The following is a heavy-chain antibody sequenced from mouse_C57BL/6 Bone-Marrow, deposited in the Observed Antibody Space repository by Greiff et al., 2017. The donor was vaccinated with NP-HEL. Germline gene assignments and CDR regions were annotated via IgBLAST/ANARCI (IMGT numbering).Heavy chain of an antibody. Sequence: VQLQQPGAELVKPGASVKMSCKASGYTFTSYWITWVKQRPGQGLEWIGDIYPGSGSTNYNEKFKSKATLTVDTSSSTAYMQRSSLTSEDSAVYYCARDYYGSSLDYWGQGTTLTVSS. CDR2: IYPGSGST. V-gene: IGHV1-55*01. J-gene: IGHJ2*01. CDR1: GYTFTSYW. CDR3: ARDYYGSSLDY. D-gene: IGHD1-1*01.